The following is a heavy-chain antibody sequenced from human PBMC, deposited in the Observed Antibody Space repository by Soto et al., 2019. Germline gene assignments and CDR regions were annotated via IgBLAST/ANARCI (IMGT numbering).Heavy chain of an antibody. CDR1: GYTFTSYG. Sequence: GASVKRSCKASGYTFTSYGISWVRQAPGQGLEWMGWISAYNGNTNYAQKLQGRVTMTTDTSTSTAYMELRSLRSDDTAVYYCARVEASFAPAYYYYGMDVWGQGTTVTVSS. CDR3: ARVEASFAPAYYYYGMDV. V-gene: IGHV1-18*01. D-gene: IGHD3-3*01. J-gene: IGHJ6*02. CDR2: ISAYNGNT.